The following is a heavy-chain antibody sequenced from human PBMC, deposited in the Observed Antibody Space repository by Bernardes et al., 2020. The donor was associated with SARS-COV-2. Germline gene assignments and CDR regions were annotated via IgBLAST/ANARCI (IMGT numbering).Heavy chain of an antibody. CDR1: GDSISSNNW. CDR3: ARPTAGSKFDP. J-gene: IGHJ5*02. V-gene: IGHV4-4*02. D-gene: IGHD1-26*01. Sequence: SETLSLTCAVSGDSISSNNWWTWVRQPPGKGLEWIGEIYHSGSTNYNPSLKSRVTISVDKSKNHFSLKLTSVTAADTAVYYCARPTAGSKFDPWGQGILVTVSS. CDR2: IYHSGST.